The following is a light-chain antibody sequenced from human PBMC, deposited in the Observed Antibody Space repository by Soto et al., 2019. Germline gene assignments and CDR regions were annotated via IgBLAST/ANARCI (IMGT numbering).Light chain of an antibody. CDR2: DAS. CDR3: QHYGNSLWT. J-gene: IGKJ1*01. CDR1: QSVDTY. Sequence: DIVLTQSPATLSLSPGDRATLSCRASQSVDTYLAWYQHRRGQAPRLLIYDASTRATGIPARFSGSGSGTEFSLTISSLEPEDVAVYYCQHYGNSLWTFGQGTKVDIK. V-gene: IGKV3-11*01.